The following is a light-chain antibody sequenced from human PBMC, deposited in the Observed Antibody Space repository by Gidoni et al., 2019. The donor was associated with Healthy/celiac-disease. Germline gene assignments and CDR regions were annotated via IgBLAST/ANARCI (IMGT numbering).Light chain of an antibody. Sequence: QINRTLSALSACVGDRVTITCQASQDITNYLNWYQQKPGKDPQLLIYDASNLETGVPARFSGSGSGTDFTFTISSLQPEDIATYYCQQYDNLPLTFGGGTKVEIK. CDR2: DAS. V-gene: IGKV1-33*01. CDR3: QQYDNLPLT. J-gene: IGKJ4*01. CDR1: QDITNY.